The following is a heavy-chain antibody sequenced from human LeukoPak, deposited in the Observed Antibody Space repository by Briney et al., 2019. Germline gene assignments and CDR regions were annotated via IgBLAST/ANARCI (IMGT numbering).Heavy chain of an antibody. J-gene: IGHJ6*02. Sequence: ASVKVSCKASGYTFTSYGISWVRQAPGQGLEWMGWISAYNGNTNYAQMLQGRVTVTTDTSTSTAYMELRSLRSDDTAVYYCAREVEPAAKDDYYGMDVWGQGTTVTVSS. CDR1: GYTFTSYG. V-gene: IGHV1-18*01. D-gene: IGHD2-2*01. CDR2: ISAYNGNT. CDR3: AREVEPAAKDDYYGMDV.